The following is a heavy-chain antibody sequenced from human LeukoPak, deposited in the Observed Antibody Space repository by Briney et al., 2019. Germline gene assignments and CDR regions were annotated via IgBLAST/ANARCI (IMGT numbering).Heavy chain of an antibody. CDR1: GFTFSNYG. J-gene: IGHJ6*03. Sequence: GGSLRLSCAASGFTFSNYGMSWVRQAPGKGLEWVSSISCRNCNTYYADSVKGRFTIPRDNSKNTLYLQMNSLGAGDTAVYYCATPVPHGSDPSLYYYMDVWGKGTTVTISS. CDR2: ISCRNCNT. CDR3: ATPVPHGSDPSLYYYMDV. V-gene: IGHV3-23*01. D-gene: IGHD3-10*01.